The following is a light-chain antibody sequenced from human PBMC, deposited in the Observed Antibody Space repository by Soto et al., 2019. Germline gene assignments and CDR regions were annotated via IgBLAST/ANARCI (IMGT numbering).Light chain of an antibody. Sequence: QSALTQPASVSGSPGQSITISCTGTSSDVGGYNYVSWYQQHPGKAPKLMIYDVSNRPSGVSNRFSGSKSGNTASLTISGLQAEDGADYYCSSYTSSSTSVVFGGGTKVTVL. CDR2: DVS. V-gene: IGLV2-14*01. CDR3: SSYTSSSTSVV. CDR1: SSDVGGYNY. J-gene: IGLJ2*01.